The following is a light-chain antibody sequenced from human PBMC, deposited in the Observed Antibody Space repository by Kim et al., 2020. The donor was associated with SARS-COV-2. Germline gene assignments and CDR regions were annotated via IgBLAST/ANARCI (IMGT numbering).Light chain of an antibody. Sequence: SVGDRVTITCQASQDISNYLNWYQQKPGKAPKLLIYDASNLETGVPSRFSGSGSGTDFTFTISSLQPEDIPTYYCQQYDNLLPFTFGPGTKVDIK. J-gene: IGKJ3*01. CDR3: QQYDNLLPFT. V-gene: IGKV1-33*01. CDR2: DAS. CDR1: QDISNY.